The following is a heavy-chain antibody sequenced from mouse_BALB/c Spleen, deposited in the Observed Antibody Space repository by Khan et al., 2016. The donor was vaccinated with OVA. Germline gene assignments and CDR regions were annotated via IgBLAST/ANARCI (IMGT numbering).Heavy chain of an antibody. D-gene: IGHD1-2*01. CDR3: ARTARIKY. CDR2: ISYSGST. CDR1: GYSITSGYG. Sequence: EVQLQESGPGLVKPSQSLSLTCTVTGYSITSGYGWNWIRQFPGNKLEWMGYISYSGSTNYNQSLKSRISITRDTSKNQFFLQLNSVTTADTATYYCARTARIKYWGQGTTLTVSS. V-gene: IGHV3-2*02. J-gene: IGHJ2*01.